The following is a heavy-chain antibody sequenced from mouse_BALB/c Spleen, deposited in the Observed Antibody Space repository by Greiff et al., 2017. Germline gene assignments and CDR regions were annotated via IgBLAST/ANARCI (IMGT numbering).Heavy chain of an antibody. J-gene: IGHJ4*01. CDR1: GDSITSGY. V-gene: IGHV3-8*02. Sequence: EVKLVESGPSLVKPSQTLSLTCSVTGDSITSGYWNWIRKFPGNKLEYMGHISYSGSTYYNPSLKSRISITRDTSKNQYYLQLNSVTTEDTATYFCARGDYYAMDYWGQGTSVTVSS. CDR3: ARGDYYAMDY. CDR2: ISYSGST.